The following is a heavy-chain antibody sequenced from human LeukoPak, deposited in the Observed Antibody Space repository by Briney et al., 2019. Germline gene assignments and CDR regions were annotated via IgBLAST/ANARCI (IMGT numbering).Heavy chain of an antibody. CDR2: IKSKTDGGTT. V-gene: IGHV3-15*01. D-gene: IGHD2-15*01. J-gene: IGHJ4*02. Sequence: GGSLRLYCAASGFTFSNAWMSWVRQAPGKGLEWVGRIKSKTDGGTTDYAAPVKGRFTISRDDSKNTLYLQMNSLKTEDTAVYYCTTDLTFGSPHGYWGQGTLVTVSS. CDR1: GFTFSNAW. CDR3: TTDLTFGSPHGY.